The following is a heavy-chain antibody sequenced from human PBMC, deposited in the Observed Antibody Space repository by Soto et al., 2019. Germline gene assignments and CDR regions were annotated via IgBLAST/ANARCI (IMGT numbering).Heavy chain of an antibody. CDR3: AKDSTISAAGWFDL. V-gene: IGHV3-9*01. J-gene: IGHJ5*02. CDR2: ISWNSGNI. CDR1: GFTFDDYA. D-gene: IGHD6-13*01. Sequence: EVQLVESGGGLVQPGRSLRLCCAASGFTFDDYAMHWVRQAPGKGLAWVSGISWNSGNIAYADSVKGRFTISRDNTKNSMYLLMNSLKTEDTALYYCAKDSTISAAGWFDLWGQGNPGTVSS.